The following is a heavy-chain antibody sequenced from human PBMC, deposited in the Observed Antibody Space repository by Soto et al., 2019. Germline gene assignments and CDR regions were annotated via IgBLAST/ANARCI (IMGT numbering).Heavy chain of an antibody. CDR2: IYYSGST. CDR1: GGSISSGGYY. J-gene: IGHJ6*02. Sequence: QVQLQESGPGLVKPSQTLSLTCTVSGGSISSGGYYWSWIRQYPGKGLEWIGYIYYSGSTYYNPPXXXRXXISVDTSKKQFSLKLSSVTAADTAVYYCARDEETAGIGMDVWGQGTTVTVSS. V-gene: IGHV4-31*03. D-gene: IGHD6-13*01. CDR3: ARDEETAGIGMDV.